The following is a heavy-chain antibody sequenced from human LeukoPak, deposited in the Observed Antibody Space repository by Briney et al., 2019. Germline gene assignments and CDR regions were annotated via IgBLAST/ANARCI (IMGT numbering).Heavy chain of an antibody. CDR1: GFTFSSYG. CDR2: NSGGGTT. Sequence: GRSLRLSCAASGFTFSSYGMHWVRQAPGKGLEWVSVNSGGGTTYYADSVKGRFAISRDFSKNTLYLQMNSLRAEDTAVYYCARWSGGNYPQFEYWGQGTLVTVSS. V-gene: IGHV3-53*01. D-gene: IGHD1-26*01. J-gene: IGHJ4*02. CDR3: ARWSGGNYPQFEY.